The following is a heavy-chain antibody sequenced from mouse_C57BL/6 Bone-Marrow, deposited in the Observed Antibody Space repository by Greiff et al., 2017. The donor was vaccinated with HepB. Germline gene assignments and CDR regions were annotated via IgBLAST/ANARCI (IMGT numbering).Heavy chain of an antibody. V-gene: IGHV1-59*01. Sequence: VQLQQPGAELVRPGTSVKLSCKASGYTFTSYWMHWVKQRPGQGLEWIGVIDPSDSYTNYNQKFKGKATVTVDTSSSTAYMQLSSLTAEDSAVSYCARSRGLPRDYWGQGTTITVSS. CDR3: ARSRGLPRDY. CDR1: GYTFTSYW. D-gene: IGHD2-2*01. J-gene: IGHJ2*01. CDR2: IDPSDSYT.